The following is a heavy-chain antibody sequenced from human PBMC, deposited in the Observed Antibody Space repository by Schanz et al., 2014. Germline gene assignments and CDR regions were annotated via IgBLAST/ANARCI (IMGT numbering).Heavy chain of an antibody. CDR2: VWSDGNTK. Sequence: QVQLVESGGGVVRPGRSLRLSCATSGFTFSRFGMHWVRQAPGKGPEWVALVWSDGNTKYYVDSVKGRFTISRDNSMNTLHLQMDGLRAEDTAIYYCAKDLAAVGVFDYWGQGSLVTVSP. V-gene: IGHV3-33*06. J-gene: IGHJ4*02. CDR3: AKDLAAVGVFDY. CDR1: GFTFSRFG. D-gene: IGHD6-13*01.